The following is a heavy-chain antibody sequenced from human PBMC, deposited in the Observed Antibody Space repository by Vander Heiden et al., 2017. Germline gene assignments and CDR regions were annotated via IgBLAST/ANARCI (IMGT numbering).Heavy chain of an antibody. CDR1: GGSISSRSYY. D-gene: IGHD3-9*01. CDR3: ARVLKNYDILTGYFPNWFDP. CDR2: IYYSGGT. V-gene: IGHV4-39*01. J-gene: IGHJ5*02. Sequence: QLQLQESGPGLVKPSATPSLTCTVSGGSISSRSYYWGWLRPPPGKGLEWIGSIYYSGGTYYNPSLKSRVTISVDTSKNQFSLKLSSVTAADTAVYYCARVLKNYDILTGYFPNWFDPWGQGTLVTVSS.